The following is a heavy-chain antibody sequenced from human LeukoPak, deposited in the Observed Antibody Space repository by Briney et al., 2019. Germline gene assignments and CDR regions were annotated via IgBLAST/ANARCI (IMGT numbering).Heavy chain of an antibody. V-gene: IGHV5-10-1*01. CDR2: IDPSDSYT. CDR1: GYSFTSYW. CDR3: ARPSYYDSSGYPSRGDAFDI. D-gene: IGHD3-22*01. Sequence: SGESLKISCKGSGYSFTSYWISWVRQMPGKGLEWMGRIDPSDSYTNYSPSFQGHVTISADKSISTAYLQWSSLKASDTAMYYCARPSYYDSSGYPSRGDAFDIWGQGTMVTVSS. J-gene: IGHJ3*02.